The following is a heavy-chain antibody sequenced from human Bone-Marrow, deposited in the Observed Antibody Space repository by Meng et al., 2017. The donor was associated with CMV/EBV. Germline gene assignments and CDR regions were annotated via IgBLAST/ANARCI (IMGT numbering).Heavy chain of an antibody. J-gene: IGHJ4*02. Sequence: LRLSCSVSGGSISSSDYYWGWIRQPPGKGLEWIGSIYYSGNTYYNPSLKSRVTISVDTSKNQFSLKLSSVTAAYTAIYYCARGGSYGDWGQGTLVTVSS. CDR2: IYYSGNT. CDR3: ARGGSYGD. CDR1: GGSISSSDYY. D-gene: IGHD1-26*01. V-gene: IGHV4-39*07.